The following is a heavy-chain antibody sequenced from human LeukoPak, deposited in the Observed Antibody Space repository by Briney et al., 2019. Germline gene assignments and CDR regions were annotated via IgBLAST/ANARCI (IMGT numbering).Heavy chain of an antibody. CDR1: GGSISSGSYY. CDR3: ARQTFGVLYFDS. Sequence: SQTLSLTCTVSGGSISSGSYYWSWIRQPAGKGLEWMGRIYNSGSTNYNPSLKSRVSISTDMSKNQVSLTLNSVTAADTAVYYCARQTFGVLYFDSWGQGTLVIVSS. D-gene: IGHD3-10*01. V-gene: IGHV4-61*02. J-gene: IGHJ4*02. CDR2: IYNSGST.